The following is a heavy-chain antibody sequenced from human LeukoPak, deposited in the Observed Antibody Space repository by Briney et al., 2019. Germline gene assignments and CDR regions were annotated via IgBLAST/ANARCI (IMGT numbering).Heavy chain of an antibody. D-gene: IGHD3-22*01. CDR3: ARGVRGYYDSSGYYSYYYYYYMDV. CDR2: IYYSGST. V-gene: IGHV4-59*12. J-gene: IGHJ6*03. CDR1: GGSISSYY. Sequence: PSETLSLTCTVSGGSISSYYWSWIRQPPGKGLEWIGYIYYSGSTYYNPSLKSRVTISVDTSKNQFSLKLSSVTAADTAVYYCARGVRGYYDSSGYYSYYYYYYMDVWGKGTTVTVSS.